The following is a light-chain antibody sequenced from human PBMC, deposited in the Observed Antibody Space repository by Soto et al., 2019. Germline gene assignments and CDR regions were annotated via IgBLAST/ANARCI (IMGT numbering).Light chain of an antibody. CDR3: QQLNNYPFT. Sequence: QMSQSPSSLSASIGDRVTITCRASQGIGTYLAWYQQRPGKVPQLLIYSASTLQSGVPSRFSGSGSGTEFTLTISSLQPEDFATYYCQQLNNYPFTFGPGTKVDIK. V-gene: IGKV1-9*01. CDR2: SAS. J-gene: IGKJ3*01. CDR1: QGIGTY.